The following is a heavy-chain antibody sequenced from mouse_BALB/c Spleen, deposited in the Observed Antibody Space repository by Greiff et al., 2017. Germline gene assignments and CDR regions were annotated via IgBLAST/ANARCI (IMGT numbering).Heavy chain of an antibody. V-gene: IGHV1-87*01. CDR2: IYPGDGDT. J-gene: IGHJ2*01. D-gene: IGHD2-3*01. CDR3: ARWAVHDGY. CDR1: GYTFTSYW. Sequence: QVQLQQSGAELARPGASVKLSCKASGYTFTSYWMQWVKQRPGQGLEWIGAIYPGDGDTRYTQKFKGKATLTADKSSSTAYMQLSSLASEDSAVYYCARWAVHDGYWGQGTTLTVSS.